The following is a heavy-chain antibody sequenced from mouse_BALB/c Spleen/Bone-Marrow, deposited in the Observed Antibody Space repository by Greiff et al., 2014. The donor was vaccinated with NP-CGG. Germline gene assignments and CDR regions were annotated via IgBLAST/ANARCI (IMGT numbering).Heavy chain of an antibody. CDR2: IDPASGNT. J-gene: IGHJ3*01. D-gene: IGHD2-3*01. Sequence: EVKLVESGADLVKPGALVKLSCTTSGFNIKDTFMHWVKQRPEQGLEWIGRIDPASGNTKYDPKFQGKATITADTSSNKVSLQLSGLTSEDTAVYYCAHDAPFTYWGQGTLVTVSA. V-gene: IGHV14-3*02. CDR3: AHDAPFTY. CDR1: GFNIKDTF.